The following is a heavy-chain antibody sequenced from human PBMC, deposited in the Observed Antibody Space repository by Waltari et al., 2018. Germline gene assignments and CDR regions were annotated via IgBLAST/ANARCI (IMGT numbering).Heavy chain of an antibody. Sequence: QVQLVESGGGVVQPGRSLRLSCAASGFTFSSYGMHWVRQAPGKGLEWVAVIWYDGSNKYYADSVKGRFTISRDNSKNTLYLQMNSLRAEDTAVYYCARDPTRTGTGDNWFDPWGQGTLVTVSS. J-gene: IGHJ5*02. D-gene: IGHD1-1*01. CDR1: GFTFSSYG. CDR2: IWYDGSNK. CDR3: ARDPTRTGTGDNWFDP. V-gene: IGHV3-33*01.